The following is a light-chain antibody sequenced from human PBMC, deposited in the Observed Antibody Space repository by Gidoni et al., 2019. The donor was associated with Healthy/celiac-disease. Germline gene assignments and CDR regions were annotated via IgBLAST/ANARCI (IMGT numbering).Light chain of an antibody. J-gene: IGKJ2*04. CDR3: QQSYRTPRS. V-gene: IGKV1-39*01. Sequence: DIQMTQTPSSLSASAGGRVTITCRASHSISSYLNWYQQKPGKAPQLLIYAASSLQSGVPSRFSGSGSDTAFTLTISSLQPEDFATYYCQQSYRTPRSFXPXTKLXIK. CDR2: AAS. CDR1: HSISSY.